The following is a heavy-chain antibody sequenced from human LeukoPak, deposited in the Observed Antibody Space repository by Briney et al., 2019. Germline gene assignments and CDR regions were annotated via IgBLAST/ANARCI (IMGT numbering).Heavy chain of an antibody. V-gene: IGHV3-7*01. Sequence: PGGSLRLSCAASGFTFSSYSMNWVRQAPGKGLEWVANIKQDGSEKYYVDSVKGRFTISRDNAKNSLYLQMNSLRAEDTAVYYCARVTRGGTFYFDYWGQGTLVTVSS. CDR1: GFTFSSYS. D-gene: IGHD3-16*01. CDR2: IKQDGSEK. CDR3: ARVTRGGTFYFDY. J-gene: IGHJ4*02.